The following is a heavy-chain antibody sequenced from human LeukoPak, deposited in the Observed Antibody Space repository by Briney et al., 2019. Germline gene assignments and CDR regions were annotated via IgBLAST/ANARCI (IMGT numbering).Heavy chain of an antibody. V-gene: IGHV4-59*08. J-gene: IGHJ4*02. CDR3: ARAVSGRFDY. D-gene: IGHD6-19*01. Sequence: SEPLSLTCTVSGGSMSPYHWGWIRHPPGKGLEWTGYIYYSGSPNYHPSLNSRVTISVDTSKNQFSLRLSSVTAADTAIYYCARAVSGRFDYWGQGTLVTVSS. CDR1: GGSMSPYH. CDR2: IYYSGSP.